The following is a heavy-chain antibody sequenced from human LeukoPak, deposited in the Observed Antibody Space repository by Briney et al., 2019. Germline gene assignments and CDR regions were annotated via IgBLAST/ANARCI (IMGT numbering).Heavy chain of an antibody. CDR3: ARDGGYVDYSNSLDY. V-gene: IGHV3-33*08. CDR1: GFTFKSYA. CDR2: IWYDGSNK. J-gene: IGHJ4*02. D-gene: IGHD4-11*01. Sequence: GGSLRLSCSASGFTFKSYAMHWVRQAPGKGLEWVALIWYDGSNKYYADSVKGRFTISRDNSKNTLYLQMNSLRAEDTAGYYCARDGGYVDYSNSLDYWGQGTLVTVSS.